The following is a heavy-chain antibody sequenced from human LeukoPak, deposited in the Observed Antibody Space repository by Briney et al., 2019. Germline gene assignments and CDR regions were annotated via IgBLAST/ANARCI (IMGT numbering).Heavy chain of an antibody. V-gene: IGHV1-2*02. D-gene: IGHD3-3*01. CDR1: GYTFTGYY. J-gene: IGHJ5*02. Sequence: ASVKVSCKASGYTFTGYYMHWVRQAPGQGLEWMGWISPNSGGTNYAQKFQGRVTITADESTSTAYMELSSLRSEDTAVYYCARGQLPRWYYDFWSGSGGWFDPWGQGTLVTVSS. CDR3: ARGQLPRWYYDFWSGSGGWFDP. CDR2: ISPNSGGT.